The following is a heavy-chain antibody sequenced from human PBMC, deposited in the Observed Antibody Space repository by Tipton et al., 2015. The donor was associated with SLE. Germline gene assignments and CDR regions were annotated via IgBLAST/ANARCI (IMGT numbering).Heavy chain of an antibody. CDR1: GDSISSHS. CDR2: IHYTVST. D-gene: IGHD3-9*01. J-gene: IGHJ3*02. CDR3: ARGVPILTGYSSWDAFDI. Sequence: TLSLTCTVSGDSISSHSWSWIRQPPGKGLEWIGDIHYTVSTNYNPSLNSRVTISVDTSKHQVSLKLSSVTAADTAVYYCARGVPILTGYSSWDAFDIWGQATMVSVSS. V-gene: IGHV4-59*11.